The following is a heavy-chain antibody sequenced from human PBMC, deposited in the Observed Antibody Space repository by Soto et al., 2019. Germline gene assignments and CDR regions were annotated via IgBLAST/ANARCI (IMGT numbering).Heavy chain of an antibody. CDR3: LRASYSSGWKGDY. J-gene: IGHJ4*02. CDR2: TRNKANSYTT. D-gene: IGHD6-19*01. CDR1: GFTFSDHY. V-gene: IGHV3-72*01. Sequence: PGGSLRLSCAASGFTFSDHYMDWVRQAPGKGLEWVGRTRNKANSYTTEYAASVKGRFIVSRDESKNSLYLQMNSLKTEDTAVYYCLRASYSSGWKGDYWGQGTLVTVSS.